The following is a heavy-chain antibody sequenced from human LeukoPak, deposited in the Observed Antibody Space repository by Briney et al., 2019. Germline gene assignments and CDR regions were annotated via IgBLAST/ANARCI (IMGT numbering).Heavy chain of an antibody. CDR2: MNPISGNT. CDR3: ARLGSWYYYYYGMDV. CDR1: GYTFTSYD. V-gene: IGHV1-8*01. D-gene: IGHD6-13*01. Sequence: ASVKVSCKASGYTFTSYDINWVRQATGQGLEWMGWMNPISGNTGYAQKFQGRVTMTRNTSISTAYMELSSLRSEDTAVYYCARLGSWYYYYYGMDVWGQGTTVTVPS. J-gene: IGHJ6*02.